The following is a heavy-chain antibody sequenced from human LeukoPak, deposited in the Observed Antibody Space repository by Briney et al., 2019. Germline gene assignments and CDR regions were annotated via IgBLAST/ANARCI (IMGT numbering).Heavy chain of an antibody. CDR2: ISYDGSNK. D-gene: IGHD3-10*01. Sequence: GGSLRLSCAASGFTFSSYAMHWVRQAPGKGLEWVAVISYDGSNKYYADSVKGRFTISRDNSKNTLYLQMNSLRAEDTAVYYCAKVGGSGSLDYYYYGMDVWGQGTTVTVSS. CDR3: AKVGGSGSLDYYYYGMDV. CDR1: GFTFSSYA. J-gene: IGHJ6*02. V-gene: IGHV3-30*18.